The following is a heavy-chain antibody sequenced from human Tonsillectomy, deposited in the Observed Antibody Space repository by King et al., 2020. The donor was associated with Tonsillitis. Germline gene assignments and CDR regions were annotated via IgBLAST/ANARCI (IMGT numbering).Heavy chain of an antibody. CDR1: GGSISSGSYY. D-gene: IGHD6-25*01. CDR2: IYYSGST. Sequence: QLQESGPGLVKPSETLSLTCTVSGGSISSGSYYWGWIRQPPGKGLEWIGNIYYSGSTYYNPSLKSRVTISVDTSKNQFSLKLTSVTAADTAVYYCAASIAASDPLVGWGQGTLVTVSS. CDR3: AASIAASDPLVG. V-gene: IGHV4-39*01. J-gene: IGHJ4*02.